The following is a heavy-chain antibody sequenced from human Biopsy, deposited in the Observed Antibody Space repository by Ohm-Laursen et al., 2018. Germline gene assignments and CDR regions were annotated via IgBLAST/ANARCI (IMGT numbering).Heavy chain of an antibody. CDR3: ARDKYRSWNYFDN. D-gene: IGHD6-19*01. V-gene: IGHV1-2*02. CDR2: INPDSGVT. CDR1: GYTFSGYY. Sequence: PSVKASCKVSGYTFSGYYMHWVRQAPGQGLGWMGWINPDSGVTNYAQKFQGRVTMTRDTSISTAYMELSRLGSDDTAVYYCARDKYRSWNYFDNWGQGSLVTVSS. J-gene: IGHJ4*02.